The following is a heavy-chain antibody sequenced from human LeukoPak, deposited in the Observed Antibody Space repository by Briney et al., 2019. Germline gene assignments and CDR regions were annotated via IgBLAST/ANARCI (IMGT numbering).Heavy chain of an antibody. D-gene: IGHD1-26*01. CDR2: ISSSSSYI. Sequence: GGSLRLSCAASGFTFSSYSVNWVRQAPGKGLEWVSSISSSSSYIYYADSVKGRFTISRDNAKNSLYLQMNSLRAEDTALYYCAKAEPPGRYYYYGMDVWGQGTTVTVSS. J-gene: IGHJ6*02. V-gene: IGHV3-21*04. CDR3: AKAEPPGRYYYYGMDV. CDR1: GFTFSSYS.